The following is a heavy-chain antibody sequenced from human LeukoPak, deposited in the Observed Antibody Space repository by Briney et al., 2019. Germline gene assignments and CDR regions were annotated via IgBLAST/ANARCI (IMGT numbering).Heavy chain of an antibody. CDR2: IYTSGST. CDR3: ARVDRAISTTGTLGD. V-gene: IGHV4-61*02. D-gene: IGHD6-13*01. Sequence: SETLSLTCTISGGSISSGSYYWSWIRQPAGKGLEWIGRIYTSGSTNYNPSLKSRVTISVDTSKNQFSLKLNSVTPEDTAVYYCARVDRAISTTGTLGDWGQGTLVTVSS. J-gene: IGHJ4*02. CDR1: GGSISSGSYY.